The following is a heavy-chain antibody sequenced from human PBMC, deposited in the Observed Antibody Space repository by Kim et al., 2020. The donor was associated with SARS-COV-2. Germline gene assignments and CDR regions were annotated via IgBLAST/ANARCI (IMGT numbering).Heavy chain of an antibody. CDR3: GRGGQWLDY. Sequence: ASVKVSCKASGYTFTNYAMNWVRQAPGQGLEWMGWINTNTGNPTYAQGFAGRFVFSLDTSVSTAYLEISSLKAEDTAVYYCGRGGQWLDYWGQGTLVTVSS. V-gene: IGHV7-4-1*02. J-gene: IGHJ4*02. CDR1: GYTFTNYA. D-gene: IGHD6-19*01. CDR2: INTNTGNP.